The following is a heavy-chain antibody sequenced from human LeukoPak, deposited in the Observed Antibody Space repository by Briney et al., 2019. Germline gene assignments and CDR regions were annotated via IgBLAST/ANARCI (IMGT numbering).Heavy chain of an antibody. CDR1: GGSISSSSYY. D-gene: IGHD5-12*01. V-gene: IGHV4-39*07. CDR2: IYYSGST. J-gene: IGHJ4*02. Sequence: SETLSLTCTVSGGSISSSSYYWGWIRQPPGKGLEWIGSIYYSGSTYYNPSLKSRVTISVDTSKNQFSLKLSSVTAADTAVYYCARDPSGSDSGYDLFFDYWGQGTLVTVSS. CDR3: ARDPSGSDSGYDLFFDY.